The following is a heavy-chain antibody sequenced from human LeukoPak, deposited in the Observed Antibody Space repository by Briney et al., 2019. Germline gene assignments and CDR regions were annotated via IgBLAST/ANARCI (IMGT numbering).Heavy chain of an antibody. CDR1: EFSVGSNY. V-gene: IGHV3-66*01. Sequence: GGSLRLSCAASEFSVGSNYMTWVRQAPGKGLEWVSLIYSGGSTYYADSVKGRFTISRDNSKNTLYLQMNSLRAEDTAVYYCAKERGAAAGISYDYWGQGTLVTVSS. D-gene: IGHD6-13*01. J-gene: IGHJ4*02. CDR2: IYSGGST. CDR3: AKERGAAAGISYDY.